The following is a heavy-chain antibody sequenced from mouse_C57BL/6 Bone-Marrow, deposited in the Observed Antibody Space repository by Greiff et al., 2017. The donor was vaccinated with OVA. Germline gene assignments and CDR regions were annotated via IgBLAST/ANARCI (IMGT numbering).Heavy chain of an antibody. CDR3: TSYGNFDY. J-gene: IGHJ2*01. V-gene: IGHV14-4*01. D-gene: IGHD2-1*01. Sequence: EVQLQQSGAELVRPGASVKLSCTASGFNIKDDYMHWVKQRPEQGLEWIGWIDPENGDTEYASKFQGKATITADTSSNPAYLQLSSLTSEATAVYYCTSYGNFDYWGQGTTLTVSS. CDR1: GFNIKDDY. CDR2: IDPENGDT.